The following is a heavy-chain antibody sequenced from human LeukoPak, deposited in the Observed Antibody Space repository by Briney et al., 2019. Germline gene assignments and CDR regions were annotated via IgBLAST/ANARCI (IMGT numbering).Heavy chain of an antibody. D-gene: IGHD1-14*01. CDR1: GGSIGSGGYS. CDR3: ARVVRYDYGMDV. V-gene: IGHV4-30-2*01. J-gene: IGHJ6*02. CDR2: IYHSGST. Sequence: PSETLSLTCAVSGGSIGSGGYSWSWIRQPPGKGLEWIGYIYHSGSTYYNPSLKSRVTISVDRSKNQFSLKLSSVTAADTAVYYCARVVRYDYGMDVWGQGTTVTVSS.